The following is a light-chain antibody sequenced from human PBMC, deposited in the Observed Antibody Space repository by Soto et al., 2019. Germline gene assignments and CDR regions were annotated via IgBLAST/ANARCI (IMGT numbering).Light chain of an antibody. J-gene: IGLJ2*01. CDR1: SGHSSYA. CDR2: VNTDGSH. V-gene: IGLV4-69*01. Sequence: QPVLTQSPSASASLGASVKLTCTLSSGHSSYAIAWHQQQPEKGPRYLMNVNTDGSHNKGDGIPDRFSGSSSGAERYLTISRLQSEDEADYYCQTWGAGFSVVFGGGTKVTVL. CDR3: QTWGAGFSVV.